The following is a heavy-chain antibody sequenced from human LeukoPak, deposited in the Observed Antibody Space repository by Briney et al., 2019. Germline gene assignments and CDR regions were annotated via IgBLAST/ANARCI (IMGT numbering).Heavy chain of an antibody. J-gene: IGHJ4*02. Sequence: SETLSLTCAVYGGSFSGYYWSWIRQPPGKGLEWIGEINHSGSTNYNPSLKSRVTISVDTSKNQFSLKLSSVTAADTAVYYCARGLNLRWLQMTFDYWGQGTLVTVSS. CDR3: ARGLNLRWLQMTFDY. CDR2: INHSGST. D-gene: IGHD5-24*01. V-gene: IGHV4-34*01. CDR1: GGSFSGYY.